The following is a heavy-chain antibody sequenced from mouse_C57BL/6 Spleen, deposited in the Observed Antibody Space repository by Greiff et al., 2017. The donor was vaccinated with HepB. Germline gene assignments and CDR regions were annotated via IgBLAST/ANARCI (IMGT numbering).Heavy chain of an antibody. V-gene: IGHV1-53*01. J-gene: IGHJ4*01. CDR3: ARGATMVTILYAMDY. CDR2: INPSNGGT. D-gene: IGHD2-2*01. Sequence: QVQLQQPGTELVKPGASVKLSCKASGYTFTSYWMHWVKQRPGQGLEWIGNINPSNGGTNYNEKFKSKATLTVDKSSSTAYMQLSSLTSEDSAVYYCARGATMVTILYAMDYWGQGTSVTVSS. CDR1: GYTFTSYW.